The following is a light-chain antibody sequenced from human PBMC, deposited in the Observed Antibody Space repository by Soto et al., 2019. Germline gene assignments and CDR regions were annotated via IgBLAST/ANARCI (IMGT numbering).Light chain of an antibody. J-gene: IGLJ1*01. CDR1: SSDVGAYDY. CDR2: EVH. Sequence: QSALTQPASVSGSPGQSIAISCIGTSSDVGAYDYVSWYQQHPDRAPKLMVYEVHNRPSGVSNRFSGSKSVNTATLTISGLQPEFEADYYCARHTSSNTRVFGSGTMVTVL. CDR3: ARHTSSNTRV. V-gene: IGLV2-14*03.